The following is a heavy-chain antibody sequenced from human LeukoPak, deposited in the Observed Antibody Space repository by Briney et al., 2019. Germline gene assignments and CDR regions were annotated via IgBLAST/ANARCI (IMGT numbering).Heavy chain of an antibody. CDR2: ISGDGGGT. J-gene: IGHJ5*02. CDR3: VRGVGVSRFNYFDP. CDR1: GFTFDNFV. Sequence: PGGSLTLSCAASGFTFDNFVMTWLRQAPGKGLEWVSSISGDGGGTYYDDSVKGRFTISRDNSKNTLYLQMNSLRDDDTAVYYCVRGVGVSRFNYFDPWGQGTLVTVSS. D-gene: IGHD1-26*01. V-gene: IGHV3-23*01.